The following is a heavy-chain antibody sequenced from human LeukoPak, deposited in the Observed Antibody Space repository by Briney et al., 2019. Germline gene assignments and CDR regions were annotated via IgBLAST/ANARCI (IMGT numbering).Heavy chain of an antibody. V-gene: IGHV3-13*01. Sequence: GGSLRLSCATSGFTFSSYDMHWVRHATGKGLDWVSAIDIAGDTYYPGSVKGRFTISRENAKNSLYLQMNSLRAGDTAVYYCARVAAAGKGFDYWGQGTLVTVSS. J-gene: IGHJ4*02. CDR2: IDIAGDT. CDR3: ARVAAAGKGFDY. CDR1: GFTFSSYD. D-gene: IGHD6-13*01.